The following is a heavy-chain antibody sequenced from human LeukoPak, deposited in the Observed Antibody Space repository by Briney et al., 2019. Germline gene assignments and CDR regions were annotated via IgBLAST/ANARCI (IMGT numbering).Heavy chain of an antibody. J-gene: IGHJ4*02. CDR1: GXIVSNND. D-gene: IGHD3-22*01. CDR3: ARGCFYDRSPYCPFDY. CDR2: IYSGGRT. V-gene: IGHV3-53*01. Sequence: PGGSLRLSCAASGXIVSNNDMSWVRQAPGKGLEWVSLIYSGGRTYYADSVKGRFTISRDNSKNTLYLQMNSLRGEDTAVYYCARGCFYDRSPYCPFDYWGQGTLVTVSS.